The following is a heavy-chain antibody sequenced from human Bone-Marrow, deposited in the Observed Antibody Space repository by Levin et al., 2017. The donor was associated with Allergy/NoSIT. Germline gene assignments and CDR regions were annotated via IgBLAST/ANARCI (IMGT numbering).Heavy chain of an antibody. D-gene: IGHD2-2*01. J-gene: IGHJ4*02. V-gene: IGHV5-51*01. CDR2: VYPDDSDI. CDR1: GYIFVDYW. Sequence: GGSLRLSCKASGYIFVDYWIGWVRQMPGKGLEWMGIVYPDDSDIRYNPSFRGQVTISADKSINTAYLQWSNLKPSDTAIYYCARLLNRMVPETHFDYWGQGSQVTVSS. CDR3: ARLLNRMVPETHFDY.